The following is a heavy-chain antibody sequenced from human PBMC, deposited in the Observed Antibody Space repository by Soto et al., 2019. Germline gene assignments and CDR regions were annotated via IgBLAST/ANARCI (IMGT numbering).Heavy chain of an antibody. CDR2: ISSDGSDK. CDR3: VKGSEVARQELDY. D-gene: IGHD2-15*01. V-gene: IGHV3-30*18. J-gene: IGHJ4*02. Sequence: QVQLVESGGGVVQPGRSLRLSCAASGFSFSDCGMHWVRQAPGKGLEWVAAISSDGSDKYYSESVKGRFTISRDNSRNTLFLEMNDLRVGDTAVYYCVKGSEVARQELDYWGQGTLVTVSS. CDR1: GFSFSDCG.